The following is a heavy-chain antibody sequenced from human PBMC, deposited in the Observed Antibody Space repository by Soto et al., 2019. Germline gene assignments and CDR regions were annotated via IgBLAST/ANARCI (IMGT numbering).Heavy chain of an antibody. CDR2: IIPIFGTA. J-gene: IGHJ4*02. V-gene: IGHV1-69*01. D-gene: IGHD3-3*01. CDR1: GGTFSSYA. Sequence: QVQLVQSGAEVKKPGSSVKVSCKASGGTFSSYAISWVRQAPGQGLEWMGGIIPIFGTANYAKKFQGRVKITADESTSTAYMELSSLRSEDTAVYYCARGKILGFWSAYCDYWGQGTLVTVSS. CDR3: ARGKILGFWSAYCDY.